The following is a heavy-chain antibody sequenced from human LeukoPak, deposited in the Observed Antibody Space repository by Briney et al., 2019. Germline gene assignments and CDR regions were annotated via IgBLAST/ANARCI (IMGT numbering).Heavy chain of an antibody. V-gene: IGHV3-11*01. Sequence: GGSLRLSCAASGFTFSDYYMSWIRQAPGKGLEWVSYISSSGSTIYYADSVKGRFTISRDNAKNSLYLQMNSLRAEDTAVYYCARDKDNWNDVRPGYYWGQGTLVTVSS. CDR3: ARDKDNWNDVRPGYY. D-gene: IGHD1-1*01. CDR2: ISSSGSTI. J-gene: IGHJ4*02. CDR1: GFTFSDYY.